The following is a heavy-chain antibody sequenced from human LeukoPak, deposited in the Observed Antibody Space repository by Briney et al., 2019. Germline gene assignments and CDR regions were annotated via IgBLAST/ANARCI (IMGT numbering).Heavy chain of an antibody. V-gene: IGHV3-23*01. CDR2: ISGRGGST. Sequence: GGSLRLSCAASGFTFSSYAMSWVRQAPGKGLEWVSTISGRGGSTNYADSAKGRFTISRDNSKNTLHLQMNSLRAEDTAVYHCAKDRGSGWGIDYWGQGTLVTVSS. CDR3: AKDRGSGWGIDY. D-gene: IGHD6-19*01. CDR1: GFTFSSYA. J-gene: IGHJ4*02.